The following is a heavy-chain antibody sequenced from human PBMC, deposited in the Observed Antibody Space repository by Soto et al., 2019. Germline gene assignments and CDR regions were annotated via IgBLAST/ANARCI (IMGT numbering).Heavy chain of an antibody. CDR3: ARDSPRLASASSYYYDSSGYPDY. CDR2: ISSSGSTI. Sequence: GGSLRLSCAASGFTFSSYEMNWVRQAPGKGLEWVSYISSSGSTIYYADSVKGRFTISRDNAKNSLYLQMNSLRAEDTAVYYCARDSPRLASASSYYYDSSGYPDYWGQGTLVTVS. V-gene: IGHV3-48*03. D-gene: IGHD3-22*01. CDR1: GFTFSSYE. J-gene: IGHJ4*02.